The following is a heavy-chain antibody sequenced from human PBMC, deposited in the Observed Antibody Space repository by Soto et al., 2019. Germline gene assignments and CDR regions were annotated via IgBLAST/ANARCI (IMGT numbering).Heavy chain of an antibody. CDR2: TSDDGSNK. D-gene: IGHD3-3*01. J-gene: IGHJ6*02. CDR3: TKRRNVLRFLEWSSGMEV. Sequence: GGSLRLSCAASGFTFSNYGMHWVRQAPGKGLEWVAFTSDDGSNKYYADSMKGRFTMSRDNSKSTLYLQMNSLRVEDTAVYYCTKRRNVLRFLEWSSGMEVWGQGTTVTVSS. CDR1: GFTFSNYG. V-gene: IGHV3-30*18.